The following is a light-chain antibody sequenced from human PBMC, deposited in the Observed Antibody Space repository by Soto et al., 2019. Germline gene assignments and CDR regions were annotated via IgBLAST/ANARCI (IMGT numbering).Light chain of an antibody. Sequence: EIVMTQSPATLSVSPGESATLSCGASQNVGSNLAWYQQKPGQAPRLLIYGASTRATGLPARFSGSGSGAEFTLTVSSLQSEDFAVYYCQQYINWPYTFGQGTKLEIK. J-gene: IGKJ2*01. CDR1: QNVGSN. CDR2: GAS. CDR3: QQYINWPYT. V-gene: IGKV3-15*01.